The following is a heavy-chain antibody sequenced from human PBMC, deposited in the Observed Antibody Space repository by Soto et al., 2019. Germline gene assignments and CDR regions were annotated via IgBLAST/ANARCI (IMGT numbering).Heavy chain of an antibody. V-gene: IGHV3-33*01. CDR2: IWYDGSNK. J-gene: IGHJ3*02. D-gene: IGHD3-16*01. CDR1: GFTFSSYG. Sequence: QVQLVESGGGVVQPGRSLRLSCAASGFTFSSYGMHWVRQAPGKGLEWVAVIWYDGSNKYYADSVKGRFTISRDNSKNTLYLQMNSLRAEDTDVYYCASKGARSDAFDIWGQGTMVTVSS. CDR3: ASKGARSDAFDI.